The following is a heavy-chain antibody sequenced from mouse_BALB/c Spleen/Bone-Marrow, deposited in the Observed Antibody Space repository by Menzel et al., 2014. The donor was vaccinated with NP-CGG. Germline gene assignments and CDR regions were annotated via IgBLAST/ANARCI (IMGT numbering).Heavy chain of an antibody. Sequence: EVQLVESGGGLVQPGGSRKLSCAASGFTFSSFGMHWVRQAPEKGLEWVAYISSGSSTIYYADTVKDRFTISRDNPKNTLFLQMTSLRSEDTAMYYCARGGNYAWFAYWGQGTLVTVSA. J-gene: IGHJ3*01. D-gene: IGHD2-1*01. CDR1: GFTFSSFG. CDR3: ARGGNYAWFAY. CDR2: ISSGSSTI. V-gene: IGHV5-17*02.